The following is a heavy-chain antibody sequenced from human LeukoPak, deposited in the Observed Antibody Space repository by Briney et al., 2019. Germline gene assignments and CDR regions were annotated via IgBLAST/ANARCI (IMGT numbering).Heavy chain of an antibody. CDR3: ARGLRSVTWERELMSYQFYGMDV. CDR2: ITHSGAT. J-gene: IGHJ6*02. CDR1: GESFNDYY. V-gene: IGHV4-34*01. D-gene: IGHD1-7*01. Sequence: SQTLSLTCAVSGESFNDYYWIWIRQLPGKGLEWIGEITHSGATNYNPSLMNRVTFSIDTSRRQFSLRLRSLTAADTGVFYCARGLRSVTWERELMSYQFYGMDVWGQGTTVSVSS.